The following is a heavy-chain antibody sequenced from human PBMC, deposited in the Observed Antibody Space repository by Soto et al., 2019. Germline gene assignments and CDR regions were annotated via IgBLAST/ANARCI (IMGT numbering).Heavy chain of an antibody. CDR1: GGTFSSYA. CDR3: TTEGAPTQDIVVVPATGY. J-gene: IGHJ4*02. Sequence: GASVKVSCKASGGTFSSYAIGWVRQAPGQGLEWMGGIIPIFGTANYAQKFQGRVTITADESTSTAYMELSSLRSEDTAVYYCTTEGAPTQDIVVVPATGYGGQGTLVTVS. V-gene: IGHV1-69*13. D-gene: IGHD2-2*01. CDR2: IIPIFGTA.